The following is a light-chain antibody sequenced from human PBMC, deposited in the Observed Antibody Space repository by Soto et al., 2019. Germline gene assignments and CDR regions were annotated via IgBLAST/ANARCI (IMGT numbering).Light chain of an antibody. CDR3: AAWDDSLNGVV. V-gene: IGLV1-44*01. Sequence: QSVLTQPPSASGTPGQGVTISCSGSNSNIASNSVNWYQHLPGTAPKLLIYTNNRRPSGVSDRFSGSKSGTSASLAISGLQSEDEADYYCAAWDDSLNGVVFGGGTKVTVL. CDR1: NSNIASNS. J-gene: IGLJ2*01. CDR2: TNN.